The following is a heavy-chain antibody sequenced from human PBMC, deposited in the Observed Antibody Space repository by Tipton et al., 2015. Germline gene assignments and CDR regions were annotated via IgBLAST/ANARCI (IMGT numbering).Heavy chain of an antibody. V-gene: IGHV4-39*01. J-gene: IGHJ6*02. CDR1: GGSISSSSYY. CDR2: IYYSGST. CDR3: ARHLYYYYYGMDV. Sequence: GSLRLSCTVSGGSISSSSYYWGWIRQPPGKGLEWIGSIYYSGSTYYNPSLKSRVTISVDTSKNQFSLKLSSVTAADTAVYYCARHLYYYYYGMDVWGQGTTVTVSS.